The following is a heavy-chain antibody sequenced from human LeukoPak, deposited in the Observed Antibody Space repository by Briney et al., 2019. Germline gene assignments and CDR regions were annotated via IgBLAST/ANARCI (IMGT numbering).Heavy chain of an antibody. Sequence: GGSLRLSCAASGFTFSSYEMNWVRQAPGKGLEWVSYISSSGSTIYYADSVKGRFTISRDNAKNSLYLQMNSLRGEDTAVYYCARDYNWNDGWWFDPWGQGTLVTASS. CDR2: ISSSGSTI. V-gene: IGHV3-48*03. CDR1: GFTFSSYE. J-gene: IGHJ5*02. D-gene: IGHD1-1*01. CDR3: ARDYNWNDGWWFDP.